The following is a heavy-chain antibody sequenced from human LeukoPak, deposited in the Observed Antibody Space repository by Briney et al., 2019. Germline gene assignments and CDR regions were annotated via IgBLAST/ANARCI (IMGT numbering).Heavy chain of an antibody. CDR3: AKDREYYDFWSGYYTLGPMDV. D-gene: IGHD3-3*01. V-gene: IGHV3-23*01. Sequence: GGSLRLSCAASGFTFSSYAMSWVRQAPGKGLEWVSAISGSGGSTYYADSVKGRFTISRDNSKNTLYLQMNSLRAEDTAVYYCAKDREYYDFWSGYYTLGPMDVWGKGTTVTVSS. J-gene: IGHJ6*03. CDR1: GFTFSSYA. CDR2: ISGSGGST.